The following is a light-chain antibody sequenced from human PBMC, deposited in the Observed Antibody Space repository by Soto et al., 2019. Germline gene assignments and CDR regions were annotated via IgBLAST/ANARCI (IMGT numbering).Light chain of an antibody. CDR1: SSDVGSYNL. Sequence: QSALTQPASVSGSPGQSITISCTGNSSDVGSYNLVSWYQQHPGKAPKLMIYEVSKRPSGVSNRFSGSKSGNTASLTISGLQAEDEADYYCCSYAGSSTRRVFGGGTKLTVL. J-gene: IGLJ2*01. V-gene: IGLV2-23*02. CDR2: EVS. CDR3: CSYAGSSTRRV.